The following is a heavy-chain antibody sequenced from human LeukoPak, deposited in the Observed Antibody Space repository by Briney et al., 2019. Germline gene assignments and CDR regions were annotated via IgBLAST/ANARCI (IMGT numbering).Heavy chain of an antibody. V-gene: IGHV4-59*11. J-gene: IGHJ4*02. CDR1: GASITGQY. CDR3: ARGHHDYAY. Sequence: NTSETPSLTCTVSGASITGQYWGWIRQPPGKGLEWIGYVFHTGRDADYNPSLRNRVTISVDTSKNQFSLRLTPVIPSDTAVYYCARGHHDYAYWGQGALVTISS. D-gene: IGHD5-12*01. CDR2: VFHTGRDA.